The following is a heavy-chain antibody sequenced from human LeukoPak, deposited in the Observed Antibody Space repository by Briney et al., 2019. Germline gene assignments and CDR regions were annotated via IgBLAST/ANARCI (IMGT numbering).Heavy chain of an antibody. CDR2: IYYSGST. CDR1: GGSISSSSYY. Sequence: SETLSLTCTVSGGSISSSSYYWGWIRQPPGKGLEWIGSIYYSGSTYYNPSLKSRVTISVDTSKNQFSLKLSSVSAADTAVYYCARLKLGAYFDLWGRGTLVTVSS. J-gene: IGHJ2*01. D-gene: IGHD3-16*01. CDR3: ARLKLGAYFDL. V-gene: IGHV4-39*01.